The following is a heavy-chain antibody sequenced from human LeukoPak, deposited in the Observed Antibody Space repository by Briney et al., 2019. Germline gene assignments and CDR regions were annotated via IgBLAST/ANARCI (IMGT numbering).Heavy chain of an antibody. CDR1: GYNFTSYW. J-gene: IGHJ4*02. V-gene: IGHV5-51*01. Sequence: GESLKISCKASGYNFTSYWIAWVRQMPGKGLEWMGIIYPGDSDTRYSPSFQGQVTISADKSISTAYLQWSSLKASDTAMYYCARQASSGYDRQVDYWGQGTLVTVSS. CDR2: IYPGDSDT. D-gene: IGHD5-12*01. CDR3: ARQASSGYDRQVDY.